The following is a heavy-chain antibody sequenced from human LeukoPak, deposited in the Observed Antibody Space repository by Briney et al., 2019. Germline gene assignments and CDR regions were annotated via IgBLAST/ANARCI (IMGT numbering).Heavy chain of an antibody. V-gene: IGHV1-8*01. CDR3: ARQSSSGWQLYYYYYYMDV. Sequence: ASVKVSCKASGYTFTSYDINWVRQATGQGLEWMGWMNPNSGNTGYAQKFQGRVTMTRNTSISTAYMELSSLRSEDTAVYYCARQSSSGWQLYYYYYYMDVWGKGTTVTISS. CDR1: GYTFTSYD. D-gene: IGHD6-19*01. CDR2: MNPNSGNT. J-gene: IGHJ6*03.